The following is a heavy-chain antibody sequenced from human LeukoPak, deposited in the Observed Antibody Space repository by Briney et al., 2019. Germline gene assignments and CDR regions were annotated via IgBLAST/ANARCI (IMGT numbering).Heavy chain of an antibody. CDR3: ARVNGVYFSPEVFDS. CDR1: GFTFSSYW. D-gene: IGHD2-8*01. CDR2: IKSDGSST. J-gene: IGHJ4*02. V-gene: IGHV3-74*01. Sequence: PGGSLRLSCAASGFTFSSYWMHWVRQAPGKGLIWVSRIKSDGSSTNYADSVKGRFTMSRDKAKNTLYLQMNSLRAEDTAVYYCARVNGVYFSPEVFDSWGQGTLVTVSS.